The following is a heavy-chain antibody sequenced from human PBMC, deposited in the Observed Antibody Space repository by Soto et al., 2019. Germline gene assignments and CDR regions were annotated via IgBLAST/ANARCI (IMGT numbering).Heavy chain of an antibody. D-gene: IGHD3-22*01. CDR1: CGSSNSGGYS. Sequence: SETLSLTCSVACGSSNSGGYSWTWNRQPPGKGLEWIGFIYHTGTTYYNPSLKSRVTISVDRSKNQFSLKLNSVTAADTAVYYCARGVNYYDSSGSSWFDPWGQGALVTVSS. J-gene: IGHJ5*02. CDR3: ARGVNYYDSSGSSWFDP. V-gene: IGHV4-30-2*01. CDR2: IYHTGTT.